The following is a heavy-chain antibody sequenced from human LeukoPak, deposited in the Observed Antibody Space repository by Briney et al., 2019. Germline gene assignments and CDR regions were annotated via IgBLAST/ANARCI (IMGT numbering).Heavy chain of an antibody. CDR1: GFTFSSYA. CDR3: AKVQDGSFWYEYFQH. D-gene: IGHD6-19*01. J-gene: IGHJ1*01. V-gene: IGHV3-48*04. Sequence: GGSLRLSCAASGFTFSSYAMSWVRQAPGKGLEWVSYISGSGGTIDYADSVKGRFTISRDNAKNSLFLQMNSLRAEDTAIYYCAKVQDGSFWYEYFQHWGQGTLVTVSS. CDR2: ISGSGGTI.